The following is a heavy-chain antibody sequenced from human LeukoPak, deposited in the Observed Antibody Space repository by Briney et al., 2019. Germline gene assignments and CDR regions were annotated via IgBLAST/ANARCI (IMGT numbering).Heavy chain of an antibody. J-gene: IGHJ4*02. Sequence: PGGSLRLSCAASGFIFSGSAIHWVRQASGKGLEGVGRIRGKVYSYETTYAASVKGRFTISRIDSNNTAYLQMNSLNTDDTAVYYCTTMSTAEGFDYWGQGTLVTVSS. CDR1: GFIFSGSA. V-gene: IGHV3-73*01. CDR2: IRGKVYSYET. CDR3: TTMSTAEGFDY. D-gene: IGHD1-14*01.